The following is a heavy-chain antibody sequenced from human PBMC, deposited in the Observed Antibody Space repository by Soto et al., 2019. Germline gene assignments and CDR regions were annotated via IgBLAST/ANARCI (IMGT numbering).Heavy chain of an antibody. CDR3: ARDIRGAN. D-gene: IGHD3-10*01. Sequence: QVQLVESGGVLVKIGGSLRLSCAASGFTLSDHYMTWIRQAPGKGLEWVSYISSSSTTIYYADSVKGRFTISRDNAKNSLYLQMNSLRVEDTAVYYCARDIRGANWGQGTLVIVSS. J-gene: IGHJ4*02. V-gene: IGHV3-11*01. CDR2: ISSSSTTI. CDR1: GFTLSDHY.